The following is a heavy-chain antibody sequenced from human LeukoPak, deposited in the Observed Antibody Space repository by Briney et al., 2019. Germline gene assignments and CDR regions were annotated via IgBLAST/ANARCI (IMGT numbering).Heavy chain of an antibody. Sequence: SETLSLTCTVSGGSISSYYWSWIRQPPGKGLEWIGYIYYSGSTNYNPSLKSRVTISVDTSKNQFSLKLSSVTAADTAVYYCARDGIGTIDYWGQGTLVTVSS. CDR3: ARDGIGTIDY. CDR2: IYYSGST. V-gene: IGHV4-59*01. CDR1: GGSISSYY. J-gene: IGHJ4*02. D-gene: IGHD1-1*01.